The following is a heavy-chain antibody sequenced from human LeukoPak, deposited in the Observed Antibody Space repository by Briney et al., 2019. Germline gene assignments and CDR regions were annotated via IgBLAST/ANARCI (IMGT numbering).Heavy chain of an antibody. CDR3: ARDSGKYYYDSSGYCSDY. CDR2: IYYSGST. Sequence: SETLSLTCTVSGGSISSSSYYWGWIRQPPGKGLEWIGSIYYSGSTYYNPSLKSRVTISVDTSKNQFSLKLSSVTAADTAVYYCARDSGKYYYDSSGYCSDYWGQGTLVTVSS. V-gene: IGHV4-39*07. J-gene: IGHJ4*02. D-gene: IGHD3-22*01. CDR1: GGSISSSSYY.